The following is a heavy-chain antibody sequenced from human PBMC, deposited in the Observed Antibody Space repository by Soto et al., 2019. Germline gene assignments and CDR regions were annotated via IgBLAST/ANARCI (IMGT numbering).Heavy chain of an antibody. CDR3: AHSTDLEVTNNWFDP. CDR2: IYWDDDK. Sequence: SGPTLENPTQTLTLTCTFSGFSLSTSGVGVGWIRKPPGKALEWLALIYWDDDKRYSPSLKSRLTITKDTSKNQVVLTMTNMDPVDTATYYCAHSTDLEVTNNWFDPWGQGTLVTVSS. CDR1: GFSLSTSGVG. J-gene: IGHJ5*02. V-gene: IGHV2-5*02. D-gene: IGHD4-17*01.